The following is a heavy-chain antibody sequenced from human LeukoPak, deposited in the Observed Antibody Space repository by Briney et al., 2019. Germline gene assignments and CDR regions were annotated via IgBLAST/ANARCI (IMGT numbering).Heavy chain of an antibody. Sequence: GGSLRLSCAASGFTFSSYSMNWVRQAPGKGLEWVSYISSSSSTIYYADSVKGRFTISRDNAKNSLYLQMNSLRAEDTAVYYCARDLGETTVTTSGYWGQGTLVTVSS. D-gene: IGHD4-17*01. CDR3: ARDLGETTVTTSGY. CDR2: ISSSSSTI. V-gene: IGHV3-48*01. J-gene: IGHJ4*02. CDR1: GFTFSSYS.